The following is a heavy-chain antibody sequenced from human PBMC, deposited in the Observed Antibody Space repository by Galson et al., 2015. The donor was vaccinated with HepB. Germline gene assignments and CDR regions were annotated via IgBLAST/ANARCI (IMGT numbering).Heavy chain of an antibody. CDR1: GYTFTSYA. J-gene: IGHJ5*02. Sequence: CKASGYTFTSYAMHWVRQAPGQRLEWMGWINAGNGNTKYSQKFQGRVTITRDTSASTAYMELSSLRSEDTAVYYCARDGLPYYDFWSGYYYPEYNWFDPWGQGTLVTVSS. V-gene: IGHV1-3*01. CDR3: ARDGLPYYDFWSGYYYPEYNWFDP. CDR2: INAGNGNT. D-gene: IGHD3-3*01.